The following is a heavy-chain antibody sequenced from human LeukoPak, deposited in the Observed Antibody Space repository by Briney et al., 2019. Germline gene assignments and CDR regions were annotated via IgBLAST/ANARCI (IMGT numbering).Heavy chain of an antibody. V-gene: IGHV3-21*01. CDR2: ISSSSSYI. J-gene: IGHJ4*02. CDR3: ARGGRIQLERRGYFDY. CDR1: GFTFSSYS. Sequence: PGGSLRLSCAASGFTFSSYSMNWVRQAPGKGLEWVSFISSSSSYIYYADSVKGRFTISRDNAKNSLYLHMNSLRAEDTAVYYCARGGRIQLERRGYFDYWGQGTLVTVSS. D-gene: IGHD1-1*01.